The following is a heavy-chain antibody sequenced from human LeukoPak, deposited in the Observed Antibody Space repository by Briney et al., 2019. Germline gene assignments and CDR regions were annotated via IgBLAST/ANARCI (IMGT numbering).Heavy chain of an antibody. CDR3: AGSHSSTWYPDC. J-gene: IGHJ4*02. D-gene: IGHD2-2*01. Sequence: SQTLSLTCALSGDSVSSNGATWNWIRQSPSRGLEWLGRTYYRSKWYNEYAVSVKSRITINPDTSKNRFSLQLNSVTPEDTAVYYCAGSHSSTWYPDCWGQGTLVTVSS. CDR2: TYYRSKWYN. V-gene: IGHV6-1*01. CDR1: GDSVSSNGAT.